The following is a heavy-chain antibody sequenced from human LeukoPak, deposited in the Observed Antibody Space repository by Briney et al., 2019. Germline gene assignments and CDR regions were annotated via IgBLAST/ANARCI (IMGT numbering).Heavy chain of an antibody. J-gene: IGHJ4*02. V-gene: IGHV4-34*01. D-gene: IGHD3-9*01. Sequence: SETLSLTCAVYGGSFSGYYWSWIRQPPGKGLEWIGEINHSGSTNYNPSLKSRVTISVDTSKNQFSLKLSSVTAADTAVYYCARGRLGPGYWGQGTLVTVSS. CDR3: ARGRLGPGY. CDR2: INHSGST. CDR1: GGSFSGYY.